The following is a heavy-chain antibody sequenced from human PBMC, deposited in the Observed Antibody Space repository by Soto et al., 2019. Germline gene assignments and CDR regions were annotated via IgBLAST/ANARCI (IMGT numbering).Heavy chain of an antibody. J-gene: IGHJ3*02. CDR1: GYSFTSYW. CDR2: IDPSDSYT. CDR3: ARLFTYSGSYADAFDI. Sequence: GESLKISCKGSGYSFTSYWISWVRQMPGKGLEWMGRIDPSDSYTNYSPSFQGHVTISADKSISTAYLQWSSLKASDTAMYYCARLFTYSGSYADAFDIWGQGTMVIVSS. V-gene: IGHV5-10-1*01. D-gene: IGHD1-26*01.